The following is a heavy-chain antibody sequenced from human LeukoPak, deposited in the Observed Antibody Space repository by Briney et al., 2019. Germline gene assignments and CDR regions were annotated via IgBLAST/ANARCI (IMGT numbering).Heavy chain of an antibody. CDR1: GYSFTSYW. V-gene: IGHV5-51*01. CDR3: ARKGIAAAGHIDY. J-gene: IGHJ4*02. Sequence: GESLKISCKGSGYSFTSYWIGWVRQMPGKGLEWMGIIYPGDSETRYSPSFQGQVTISADKSISTAYLQWNSLKASDTAMYYCARKGIAAAGHIDYWGQGSLVTVSS. CDR2: IYPGDSET. D-gene: IGHD6-13*01.